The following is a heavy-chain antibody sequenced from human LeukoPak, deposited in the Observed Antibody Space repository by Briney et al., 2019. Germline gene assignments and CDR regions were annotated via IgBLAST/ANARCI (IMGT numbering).Heavy chain of an antibody. D-gene: IGHD3-16*02. CDR3: AKDIYEGYYDYVWGSYRYTGGIDY. CDR2: IRYDGSNK. Sequence: GGSLRLSCAASGFTFSSYGTHWVRQAPGKGLEWVAFIRYDGSNKYYADSVKGRFTISRDNSKNTLYLQMNRLRAEDTAVYYCAKDIYEGYYDYVWGSYRYTGGIDYWGQGTLVTVSS. J-gene: IGHJ4*02. CDR1: GFTFSSYG. V-gene: IGHV3-30*02.